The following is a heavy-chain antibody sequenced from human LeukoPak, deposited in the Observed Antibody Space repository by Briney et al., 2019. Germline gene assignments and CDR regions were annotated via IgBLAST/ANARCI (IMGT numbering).Heavy chain of an antibody. CDR3: ARGNHYDRDY. D-gene: IGHD3-3*01. Sequence: SETLSLTCTVSGGSISSSSYYWGWIRQPPGKGLEWIGSIYYSGSTNYNPSLKSRVTISVDTSKNQFSLKLSSVTAADTAVYYCARGNHYDRDYWGQGTLVTVSS. CDR1: GGSISSSSYY. CDR2: IYYSGST. V-gene: IGHV4-39*07. J-gene: IGHJ4*02.